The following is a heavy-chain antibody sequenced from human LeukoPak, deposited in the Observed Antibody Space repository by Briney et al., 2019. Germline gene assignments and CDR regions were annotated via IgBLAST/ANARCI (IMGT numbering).Heavy chain of an antibody. CDR2: IIPIFGTA. Sequence: SVQVSCKASGGTFSSYAISWVRQAPGQGLEWMGGIIPIFGTANYAQKFQGRVTITADESTSTAYMELSSLRSEDTAVYYCARDSLDTAMAPFDYWGPGTLVTVSS. CDR3: ARDSLDTAMAPFDY. J-gene: IGHJ4*02. V-gene: IGHV1-69*13. D-gene: IGHD5-18*01. CDR1: GGTFSSYA.